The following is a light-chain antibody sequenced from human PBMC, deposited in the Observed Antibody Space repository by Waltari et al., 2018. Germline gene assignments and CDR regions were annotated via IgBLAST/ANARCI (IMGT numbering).Light chain of an antibody. J-gene: IGKJ2*01. CDR2: AAS. V-gene: IGKV1-39*01. CDR3: QQSYSTPVVT. CDR1: QSISSY. Sequence: DIQMTQSPSSLSASVGDRVTITCRASQSISSYLNWYQQKPGKAPKLLICAASSLQSGVPSRFSGSGSGTDFTLTISSLQPEDFATYYCQQSYSTPVVTFGQGTKLEIK.